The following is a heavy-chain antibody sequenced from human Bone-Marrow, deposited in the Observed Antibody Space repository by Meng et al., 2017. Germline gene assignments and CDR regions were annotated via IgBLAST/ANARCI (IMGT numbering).Heavy chain of an antibody. D-gene: IGHD1-20*01. CDR3: ARGGLTGLTH. V-gene: IGHV3-30-3*01. J-gene: IGHJ4*02. CDR1: GFTFSSYA. CDR2: ISYDGSNK. Sequence: QVQLVESGGGVVQPGRSLRLSCAASGFTFSSYAMHWVRQAPGKGLEWVAVISYDGSNKYYADSVKGRFTISRDNSKNTLYLQSNSLRAEDTAVYFCARGGLTGLTHWGQGTLVTVSS.